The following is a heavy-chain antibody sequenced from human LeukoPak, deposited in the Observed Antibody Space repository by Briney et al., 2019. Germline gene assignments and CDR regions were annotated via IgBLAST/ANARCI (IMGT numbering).Heavy chain of an antibody. CDR3: AKSTNEDDY. Sequence: QSGGSLRLSCAASGFTFTTFGIHWVRQAPGKGLEWVAAISPDGNIEYYTDSVKGRFTISRDNSKNMIYLQMNSLRGEDSAVYYCAKSTNEDDYWGQGTLVTVSS. V-gene: IGHV3-30*18. CDR1: GFTFTTFG. D-gene: IGHD2-2*01. J-gene: IGHJ4*02. CDR2: ISPDGNIE.